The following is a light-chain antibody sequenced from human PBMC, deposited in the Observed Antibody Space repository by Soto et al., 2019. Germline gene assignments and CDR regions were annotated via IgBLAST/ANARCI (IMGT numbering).Light chain of an antibody. J-gene: IGKJ3*01. CDR2: DAS. CDR1: QSVSSQ. V-gene: IGKV3-11*01. Sequence: EIVLTQSPATLSLSPGERATLSCRASQSVSSQLAWYQQKPGQAPRLLIYDASNRATGIPARFSGSGSGTDFTLTISSLEPEDFAVYYCQQRSNWPPVTFGPGTKVDIK. CDR3: QQRSNWPPVT.